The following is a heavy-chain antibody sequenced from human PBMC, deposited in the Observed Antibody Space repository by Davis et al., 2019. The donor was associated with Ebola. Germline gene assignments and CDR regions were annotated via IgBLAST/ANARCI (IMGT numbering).Heavy chain of an antibody. J-gene: IGHJ4*02. CDR1: GYTFTTYG. Sequence: ASVKVSCKTSGYTFTTYGISWVRQAPGQGLEWMAWINSYNDNTKYAQKFQGRVTLTTDTSTNTAYMELRDLRSDDAALYYCARLAMVAAGCHDYWGQGSLVAVPS. V-gene: IGHV1-18*01. CDR2: INSYNDNT. D-gene: IGHD5-18*01. CDR3: ARLAMVAAGCHDY.